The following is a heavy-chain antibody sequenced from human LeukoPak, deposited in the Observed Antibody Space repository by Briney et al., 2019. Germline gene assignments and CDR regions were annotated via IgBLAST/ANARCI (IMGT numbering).Heavy chain of an antibody. CDR2: IYYSGGT. CDR1: GGSISSYY. Sequence: SETLSLTCTVSGGSISSYYWSWIRQPPGKGLEWIGYIYYSGGTNYNPSLKSRVTISVDTSKNQFSLKLSSVTAADTAVYYCASGYCSSTSCYYGMDVWGQGTTVTVSS. CDR3: ASGYCSSTSCYYGMDV. V-gene: IGHV4-59*01. J-gene: IGHJ6*02. D-gene: IGHD2-2*03.